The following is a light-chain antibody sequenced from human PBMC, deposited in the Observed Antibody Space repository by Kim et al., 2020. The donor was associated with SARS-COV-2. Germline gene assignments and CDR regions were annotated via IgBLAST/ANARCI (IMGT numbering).Light chain of an antibody. CDR1: SSAVGDYNY. CDR3: SSYTSSSTYV. J-gene: IGLJ1*01. Sequence: GPAITHSCTGTSSAVGDYNYVAWYQRHPGKVPKLMIYDVSKRPSGVSNRFSGSKSGNTASLTISGLQAEDEADYYCSSYTSSSTYVFGTGTKVTVL. CDR2: DVS. V-gene: IGLV2-14*03.